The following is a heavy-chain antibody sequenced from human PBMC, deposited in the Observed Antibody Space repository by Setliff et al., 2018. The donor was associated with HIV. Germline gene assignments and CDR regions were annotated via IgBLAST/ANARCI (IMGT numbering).Heavy chain of an antibody. CDR2: INHSGST. V-gene: IGHV4-34*01. CDR3: ARYKCINFACVGFDI. CDR1: GGSFSGYY. J-gene: IGHJ3*02. Sequence: SETLSLTCAVYGGSFSGYYWSWIRQSPGKGLEWIGEINHSGSTNYNPSLKSRVTILGDTSKNQFSLKLTSVTAADTAVYYCARYKCINFACVGFDIWGQGTVVTVS. D-gene: IGHD3-9*01.